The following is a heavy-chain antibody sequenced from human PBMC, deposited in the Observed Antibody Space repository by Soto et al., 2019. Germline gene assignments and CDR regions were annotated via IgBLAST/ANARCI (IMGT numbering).Heavy chain of an antibody. CDR3: ARGEAVADSWFDP. Sequence: QVQLVQSGAVVKKPGASVKVSCKASGYTFTSYGFIWVRQAPGQGLEWMGWISAYNGNTNYAQKPKGRVTMTTDTSTSTAYMELRSLRSDDTAVYYCARGEAVADSWFDPWGQGTLVIVSS. CDR1: GYTFTSYG. J-gene: IGHJ5*02. D-gene: IGHD6-19*01. V-gene: IGHV1-18*01. CDR2: ISAYNGNT.